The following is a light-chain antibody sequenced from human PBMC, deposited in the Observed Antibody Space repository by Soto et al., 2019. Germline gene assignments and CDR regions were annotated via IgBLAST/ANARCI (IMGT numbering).Light chain of an antibody. CDR1: SSAVGGYNY. CDR2: DVS. J-gene: IGLJ1*01. V-gene: IGLV2-14*01. Sequence: QSVLTQPASVSGSPGQSITISCTGTSSAVGGYNYVSWCQQHPGKAPKLMIYDVSNRPSGVSNRFSGSKSGNTASLTISGLQAEDEADYYCSSYTSSSTGVFGTGTKVTV. CDR3: SSYTSSSTGV.